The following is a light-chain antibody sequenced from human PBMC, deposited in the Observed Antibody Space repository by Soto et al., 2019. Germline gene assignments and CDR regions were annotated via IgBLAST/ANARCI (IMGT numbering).Light chain of an antibody. J-gene: IGKJ2*01. V-gene: IGKV3-20*01. Sequence: EIVLTQSPGTLSLSPGERATLSCRASQSVSSTYLAWYQQKPGQAPRLLIYGASSRATGIPDRFSGSGSGTDFTLTICRLEPEDFAVYYCQQYGNSIYTFGQGTKLEIK. CDR3: QQYGNSIYT. CDR1: QSVSSTY. CDR2: GAS.